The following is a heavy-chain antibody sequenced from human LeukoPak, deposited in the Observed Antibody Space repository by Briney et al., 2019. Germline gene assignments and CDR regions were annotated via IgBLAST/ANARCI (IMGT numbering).Heavy chain of an antibody. CDR3: ARDGGWDYGSGGYYYYMDV. V-gene: IGHV1-18*01. Sequence: ASVKVSCKASGYTFTSYGISWVRQAPGQGLEWMGWISAYNGNTNYAQKFQGRVTMTTDTSTGTAYMELRSLRSDDTAVYYCARDGGWDYGSGGYYYYMDVWGKGTTVTISS. CDR1: GYTFTSYG. J-gene: IGHJ6*03. D-gene: IGHD3-10*01. CDR2: ISAYNGNT.